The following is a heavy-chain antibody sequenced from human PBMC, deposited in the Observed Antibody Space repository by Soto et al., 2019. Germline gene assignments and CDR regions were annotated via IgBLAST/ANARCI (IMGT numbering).Heavy chain of an antibody. J-gene: IGHJ6*02. CDR3: ARVPDV. CDR2: IYHNGSP. Sequence: QLQLQESGSGLVKPSQTLSLTCAVSGGSMSSGGYSWSWIRQPPGKGLEWIGYIYHNGSPYYNPSPXSGXTLSVDRSKNQFALKLSSVTAADTAVYYCARVPDVWGQGTTVTVSS. V-gene: IGHV4-30-2*01. CDR1: GGSMSSGGYS.